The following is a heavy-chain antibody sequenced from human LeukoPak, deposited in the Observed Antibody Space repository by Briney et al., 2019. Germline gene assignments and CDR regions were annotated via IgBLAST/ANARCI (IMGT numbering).Heavy chain of an antibody. D-gene: IGHD3-22*01. CDR3: ASGSITYYYDSSGYSPFDY. CDR2: IIPIFGTA. J-gene: IGHJ4*02. Sequence: SVKVSCKASGGTFSSYAISWVRQAPGQGLEWMGGIIPIFGTANYAQKFQGRVTITADESTSTAYMELSSLRSEDTAVYYCASGSITYYYDSSGYSPFDYWGQGTLVTVSS. CDR1: GGTFSSYA. V-gene: IGHV1-69*13.